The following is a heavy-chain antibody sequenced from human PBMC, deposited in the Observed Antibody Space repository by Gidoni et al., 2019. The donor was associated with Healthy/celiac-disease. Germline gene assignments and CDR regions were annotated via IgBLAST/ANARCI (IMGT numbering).Heavy chain of an antibody. V-gene: IGHV1-3*01. J-gene: IGHJ3*02. CDR1: GSPFTNYA. Sequence: QVQLVQSGAEAKNPGASVQVSCKASGSPFTNYALHGVRQAPGQRRQWMGWINAGNGNTKYSQEFQGRVTFTRDTSASTAYMELSSLRSEDTAVYYCARDQATAGCSGAVDIWGQGTMVTVSS. D-gene: IGHD2-15*01. CDR2: INAGNGNT. CDR3: ARDQATAGCSGAVDI.